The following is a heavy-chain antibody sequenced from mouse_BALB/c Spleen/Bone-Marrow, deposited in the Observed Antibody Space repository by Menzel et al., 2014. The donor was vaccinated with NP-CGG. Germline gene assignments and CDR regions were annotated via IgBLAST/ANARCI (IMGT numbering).Heavy chain of an antibody. J-gene: IGHJ4*01. Sequence: EVQLQESGPSLVKPSQTLSLTCSVTGDSITSGYWNWIRKFPGNKLEYMGYISYSGSTYYNPSLKSRISITRDTSKNQYCLQLNSVTTEDTATYYCARILLRSYAMDYWGQGTSVTVSS. CDR2: ISYSGST. D-gene: IGHD1-1*01. CDR1: GDSITSGY. CDR3: ARILLRSYAMDY. V-gene: IGHV3-8*02.